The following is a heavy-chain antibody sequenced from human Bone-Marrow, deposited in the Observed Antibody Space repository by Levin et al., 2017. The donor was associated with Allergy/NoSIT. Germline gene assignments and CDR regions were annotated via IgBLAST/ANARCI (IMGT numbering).Heavy chain of an antibody. V-gene: IGHV4-39*01. Sequence: PGGSLRLSCTVSGGSISSSSYYWGWIRQPPGKGLEWIGSIYYSGSTYYNPSLKSRVTISVDTSKNQFSLKLSSVTAADTAVYYCASPAGAAAGTIHGMDVWGQGTTVTVSS. CDR1: GGSISSSSYY. CDR3: ASPAGAAAGTIHGMDV. CDR2: IYYSGST. D-gene: IGHD6-13*01. J-gene: IGHJ6*02.